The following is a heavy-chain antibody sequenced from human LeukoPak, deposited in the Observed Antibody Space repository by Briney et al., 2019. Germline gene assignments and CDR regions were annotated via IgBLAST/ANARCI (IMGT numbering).Heavy chain of an antibody. V-gene: IGHV3-7*01. CDR2: INQDGSEK. Sequence: PGGPLRLSCAASGFTFSSYWMSWLRQAPAKGLDWVANINQDGSEKYYVDSVKGRFTISRDNAKNSLYLQMNSLRAEDTAVYYCASVLSNYYYYYMDVWGKGTTVTVSS. CDR3: ASVLSNYYYYYMDV. CDR1: GFTFSSYW. J-gene: IGHJ6*03. D-gene: IGHD5/OR15-5a*01.